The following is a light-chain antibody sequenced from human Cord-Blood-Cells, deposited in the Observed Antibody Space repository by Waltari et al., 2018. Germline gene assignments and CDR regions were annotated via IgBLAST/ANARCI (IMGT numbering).Light chain of an antibody. CDR2: WAS. V-gene: IGKV4-1*01. Sequence: DIVMTQAPHSLAVPLGERATINCRYGKSVLYSSNNKNYVAWYQQKPGQPPKLLIYWASTRESGVPDRFSGSGSGTDFTLTISSLQAEDGAFYYCQQYYSTPRTFGGGTKVEIK. J-gene: IGKJ4*01. CDR1: KSVLYSSNNKNY. CDR3: QQYYSTPRT.